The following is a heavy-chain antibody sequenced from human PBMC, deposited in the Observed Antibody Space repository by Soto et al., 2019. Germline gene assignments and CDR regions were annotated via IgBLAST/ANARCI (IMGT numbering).Heavy chain of an antibody. CDR2: IYPFYSET. J-gene: IGHJ5*01. CDR1: EFSFTTYW. D-gene: IGHD3-16*01. CDR3: ARTSSLATLQDPEKWFDP. V-gene: IGHV5-51*01. Sequence: PGESLKISCKGSEFSFTTYWISWVRQMPVEGLKFMGIIYPFYSETRYSPSFQGHVTISSYKSSSTAYLQLISVKASDIAMYYCARTSSLATLQDPEKWFDPWGQGTLVTVSS.